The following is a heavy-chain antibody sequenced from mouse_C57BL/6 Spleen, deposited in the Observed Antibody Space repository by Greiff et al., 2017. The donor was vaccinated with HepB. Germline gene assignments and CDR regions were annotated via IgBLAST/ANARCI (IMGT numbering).Heavy chain of an antibody. D-gene: IGHD2-3*01. Sequence: QVQLQQPGAELVKPGASVKMSCKASGYTFTSYWITWVKQRPGQGLEWIGDIYPGSGSTNYNEKFKSKATLTVDTSSSTAYMQLSSRTSEDSAVYYCARVYDGSYYYAMDYWGQGTSVTVSS. J-gene: IGHJ4*01. CDR3: ARVYDGSYYYAMDY. CDR2: IYPGSGST. V-gene: IGHV1-55*01. CDR1: GYTFTSYW.